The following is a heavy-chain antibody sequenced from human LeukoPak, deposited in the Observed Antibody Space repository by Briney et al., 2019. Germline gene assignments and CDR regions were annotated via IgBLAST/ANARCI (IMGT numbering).Heavy chain of an antibody. CDR1: GFTFSSYS. V-gene: IGHV3-21*01. Sequence: KPGGSLRLSCAASGFTFSSYSMNWVRQAPGKGLEWVSSISSSSSYIYYADSVKGRFTISRDNAKNSLYLQMNSLRAEDTAVYYCARDFYSGSYSGAFDIWGQGTMVTVSS. CDR3: ARDFYSGSYSGAFDI. D-gene: IGHD1-26*01. CDR2: ISSSSSYI. J-gene: IGHJ3*02.